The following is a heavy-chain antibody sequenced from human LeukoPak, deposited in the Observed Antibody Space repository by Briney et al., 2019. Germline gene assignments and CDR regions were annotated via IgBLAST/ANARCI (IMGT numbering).Heavy chain of an antibody. CDR1: GGTFSSYA. CDR2: IIPIFGTA. CDR3: ARGYCSSTSCYPITIHSH. D-gene: IGHD2-2*01. Sequence: SVKVSCKASGGTFSSYAISWVRQAPGQGLEWMGGIIPIFGTANHAQKFQGRVTITADESTSTAYMELSSLRSEDTAVYYCARGYCSSTSCYPITIHSHWGQGTLVTVSS. V-gene: IGHV1-69*13. J-gene: IGHJ4*02.